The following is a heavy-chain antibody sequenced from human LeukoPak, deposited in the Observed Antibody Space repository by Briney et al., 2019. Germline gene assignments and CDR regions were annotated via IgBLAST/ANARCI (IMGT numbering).Heavy chain of an antibody. CDR1: GYTFTSYG. Sequence: EASVKVSCKASGYTFTSYGISWVRQAPGQGLEWMGWISAYNGNTNYAQKLQGRVTMTTDTSTSTAYMELRSLRSDDTAVYYCARGGGTYYDILTGYSLDYWGQGTLVTVSS. CDR2: ISAYNGNT. CDR3: ARGGGTYYDILTGYSLDY. D-gene: IGHD3-9*01. V-gene: IGHV1-18*01. J-gene: IGHJ4*02.